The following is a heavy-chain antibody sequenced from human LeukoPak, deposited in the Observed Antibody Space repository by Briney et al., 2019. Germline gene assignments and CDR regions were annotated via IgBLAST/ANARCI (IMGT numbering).Heavy chain of an antibody. Sequence: GGSLRLSCAGSGFTFSRYAMHWVRQAPVKGLEWMALMSYDGSDKYYADSVKGRFTISRDNSKNTLYLQMNSLRAEDTAVYYCARGAYSSSWLNFDYWGQGNLVTVSS. CDR3: ARGAYSSSWLNFDY. D-gene: IGHD6-13*01. CDR2: MSYDGSDK. J-gene: IGHJ4*02. V-gene: IGHV3-30*04. CDR1: GFTFSRYA.